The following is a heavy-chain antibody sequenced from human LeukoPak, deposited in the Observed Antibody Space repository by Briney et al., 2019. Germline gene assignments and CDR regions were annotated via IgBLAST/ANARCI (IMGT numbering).Heavy chain of an antibody. CDR1: GFSFSNYG. CDR2: ISTSSKTT. D-gene: IGHD3-10*01. V-gene: IGHV3-48*01. CDR3: AKTIRGDD. Sequence: SGGSLRLSCTASGFSFSNYGMVWVRQAPGKGLEWVSYISTSSKTTYYTDSVKGRFFNSRDNAKNSLYLQMNSLRSEDTAVFYCAKTIRGDDWGQGTLVLVSS. J-gene: IGHJ4*02.